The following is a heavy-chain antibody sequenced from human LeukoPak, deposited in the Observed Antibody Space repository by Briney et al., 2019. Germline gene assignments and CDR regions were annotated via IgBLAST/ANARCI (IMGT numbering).Heavy chain of an antibody. J-gene: IGHJ4*02. D-gene: IGHD6-19*01. CDR1: GFTFSRYG. V-gene: IGHV3-30*03. CDR3: ARRSGIAVAGAFDY. CDR2: ISYDGSNK. Sequence: GRSLRLSCAASGFTFSRYGMHWVRQAPGKGLEWVAVISYDGSNKYYADSVKGRFTISRDNSKNTLYLQMNSLKTEDTAVYYCARRSGIAVAGAFDYWGQGTLVTVSS.